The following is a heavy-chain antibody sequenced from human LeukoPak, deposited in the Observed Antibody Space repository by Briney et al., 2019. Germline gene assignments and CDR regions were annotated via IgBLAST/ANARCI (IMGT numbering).Heavy chain of an antibody. D-gene: IGHD2-2*01. Sequence: ASVKVSCKASGYTFTAYYMHWVRQAPGQGLEWMGWINPNTGGTNYAQKFQGRVTMTRATSISTAYMELSSLRSDDTAVYYCARGYCSSTSCYAGWDYYYYGMDVWGQGTTVTVSS. J-gene: IGHJ6*02. V-gene: IGHV1-2*02. CDR2: INPNTGGT. CDR3: ARGYCSSTSCYAGWDYYYYGMDV. CDR1: GYTFTAYY.